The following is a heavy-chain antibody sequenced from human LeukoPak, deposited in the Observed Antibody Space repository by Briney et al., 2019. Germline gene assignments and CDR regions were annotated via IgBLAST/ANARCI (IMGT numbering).Heavy chain of an antibody. V-gene: IGHV3-7*03. J-gene: IGHJ3*02. CDR1: GFTLSSYW. Sequence: GGSLRLSCAASGFTLSSYWMSWVRQAAGKGLEWVANIKQDGSEKYYVDSVKDRFTISRDNAKNSLYLQMNSLRAEDTAVYYCAREYPDAFDIWGQGTMVTVSS. CDR3: AREYPDAFDI. D-gene: IGHD2-2*02. CDR2: IKQDGSEK.